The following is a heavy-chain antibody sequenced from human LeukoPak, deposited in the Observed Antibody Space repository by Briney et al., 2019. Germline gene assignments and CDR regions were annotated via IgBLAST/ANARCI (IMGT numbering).Heavy chain of an antibody. J-gene: IGHJ4*02. Sequence: GGSLRLSCAASGFSVSSNYMSWVRQAPGKGLEWVSVIYSDGSTYYADSVKGRFTISIDNFKNTLYLQMNSLRAEDTAVYYCARGRGYSGYDPTGLFDYWGREPWSPSPQ. V-gene: IGHV3-53*01. D-gene: IGHD5-12*01. CDR2: IYSDGST. CDR1: GFSVSSNY. CDR3: ARGRGYSGYDPTGLFDY.